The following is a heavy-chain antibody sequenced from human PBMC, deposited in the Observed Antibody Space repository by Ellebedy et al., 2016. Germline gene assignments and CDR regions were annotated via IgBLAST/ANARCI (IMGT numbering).Heavy chain of an antibody. D-gene: IGHD6-19*01. Sequence: GESLKISCAASGFTFSSYSMNWVRQAPGKGLEWVSYISSSSTIYYADSVKGRFTISRDNAKNSLYLQMNSLRAEDTAVYYCARVKAYSSGWPFDYWGQGTLVTVSS. V-gene: IGHV3-48*01. CDR1: GFTFSSYS. J-gene: IGHJ4*02. CDR2: ISSSSTI. CDR3: ARVKAYSSGWPFDY.